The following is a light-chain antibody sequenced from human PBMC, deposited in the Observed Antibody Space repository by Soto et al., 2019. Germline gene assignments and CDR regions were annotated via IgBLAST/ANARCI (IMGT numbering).Light chain of an antibody. CDR1: QDISNY. J-gene: IGKJ1*01. CDR2: DAS. Sequence: DIQMTHSPSSLSASVGDRVTITCQASQDISNYLNWYQQKPGKAPKLLIYDASNLETGVPSRFSGSGSGTDFTFTISSLQPEDIATYYCQQYDNLWTFGQGTKVDI. CDR3: QQYDNLWT. V-gene: IGKV1-33*01.